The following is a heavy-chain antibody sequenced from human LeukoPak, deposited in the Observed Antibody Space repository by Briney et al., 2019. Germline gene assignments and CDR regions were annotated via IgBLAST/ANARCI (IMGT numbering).Heavy chain of an antibody. J-gene: IGHJ5*02. V-gene: IGHV3-30*03. CDR1: GFPFSSYG. CDR3: ARTPSGGLRYFDWFPWFDP. Sequence: PGMSLRLSCAASGFPFSSYGMHWVRQAPGKGLEWVAAISNDGNNKFYADSVKGRFTISRDNPKNTMNLQMNSLRAEDTAVYYCARTPSGGLRYFDWFPWFDPWGQGTLVTVSS. D-gene: IGHD3-9*01. CDR2: ISNDGNNK.